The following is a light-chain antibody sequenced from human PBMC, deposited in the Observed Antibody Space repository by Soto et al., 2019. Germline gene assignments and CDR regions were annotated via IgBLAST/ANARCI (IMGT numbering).Light chain of an antibody. CDR2: GAS. CDR3: QKYDNLPIT. Sequence: ERVLTQSPGTLSVSPGERAILSCRASQSVGSNLAWYQQKPVQAPRLLIYGASTRATDTPARFSGSGSGTEFTLTISSLQSEDIAVYSCQKYDNLPITFGQGTRLEIK. CDR1: QSVGSN. V-gene: IGKV3-15*01. J-gene: IGKJ5*01.